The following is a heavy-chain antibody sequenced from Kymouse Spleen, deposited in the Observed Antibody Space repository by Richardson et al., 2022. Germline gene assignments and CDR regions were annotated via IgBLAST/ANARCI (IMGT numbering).Heavy chain of an antibody. J-gene: IGHJ6*02. CDR3: AKDGGSSGDYYYGMDV. V-gene: IGHV3-30*18. CDR2: ISYDGSNK. CDR1: GFTFSSYG. D-gene: IGHD1-26*01. Sequence: QVQLVESGGGVVQPGRSLRLSCAASGFTFSSYGMHWVRQAPGKGLEWVAVISYDGSNKYYADSVKGRFTISRDNSKNTLYLQMNSLRAEDTAVYYCAKDGGSSGDYYYGMDVWGQGTTVTVSS.